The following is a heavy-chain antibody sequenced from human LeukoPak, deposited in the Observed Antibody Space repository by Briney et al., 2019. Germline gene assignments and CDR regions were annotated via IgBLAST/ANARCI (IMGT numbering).Heavy chain of an antibody. Sequence: TGGSLRLSCAASGFTFSSYAMNWVRQAPGKGLEWVSGISGSGTNTYYADSVKGRFTISRDNSKNTLYMQMNSLKSEDTAVYYCTTELDVRPNHYWGQGTLVTVSS. D-gene: IGHD1-14*01. J-gene: IGHJ4*02. V-gene: IGHV3-23*01. CDR1: GFTFSSYA. CDR2: ISGSGTNT. CDR3: TTELDVRPNHY.